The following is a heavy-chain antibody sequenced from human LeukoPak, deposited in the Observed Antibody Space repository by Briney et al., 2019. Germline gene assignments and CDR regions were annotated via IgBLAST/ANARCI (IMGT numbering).Heavy chain of an antibody. CDR2: INWNGGST. CDR3: ARDTGDGDYIDYYYYYMDV. J-gene: IGHJ6*03. V-gene: IGHV3-20*04. D-gene: IGHD4-17*01. Sequence: PGGSLRLSCAASGFTFDDYGMSWVRQAPGKGLEWVSGINWNGGSTGYADSVKGRFTISRDNAKNSLYLQMNSLRAEDTALYYCARDTGDGDYIDYYYYYMDVWGKGTTVTVSS. CDR1: GFTFDDYG.